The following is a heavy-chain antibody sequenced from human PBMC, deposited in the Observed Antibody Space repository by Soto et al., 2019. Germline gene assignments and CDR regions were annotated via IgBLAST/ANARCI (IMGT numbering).Heavy chain of an antibody. CDR1: GYSFTSYW. J-gene: IGHJ6*02. CDR2: IYPGDSDT. CDR3: ARGWHVVVPAAPSQRSHGMDV. Sequence: PGESLKISCKGSGYSFTSYWIGWVRQMPGKGLEWMGIIYPGDSDTRYSPSFQGQVTISADNSISTAYLQWSSLKASDTAMYYCARGWHVVVPAAPSQRSHGMDVWGQGTTVTVSS. V-gene: IGHV5-51*01. D-gene: IGHD2-2*01.